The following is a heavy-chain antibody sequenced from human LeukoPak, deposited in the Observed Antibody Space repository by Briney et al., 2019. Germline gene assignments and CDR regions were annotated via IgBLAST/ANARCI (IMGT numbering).Heavy chain of an antibody. Sequence: GASVKVSCKASGGTFSTYAISWVRQAPGQGLEWMGRIIPILGLANYAQHSQGRVSITADKSTSTAYMELSSLRSEDTAVYYCARAVAGKTFDYWGQGTLVTVSS. V-gene: IGHV1-69*04. CDR2: IIPILGLA. D-gene: IGHD6-19*01. CDR3: ARAVAGKTFDY. J-gene: IGHJ4*02. CDR1: GGTFSTYA.